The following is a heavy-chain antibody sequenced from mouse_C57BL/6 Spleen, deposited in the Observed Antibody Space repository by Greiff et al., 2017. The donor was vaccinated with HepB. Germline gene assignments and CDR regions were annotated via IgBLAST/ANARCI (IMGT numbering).Heavy chain of an antibody. D-gene: IGHD2-1*01. V-gene: IGHV5-4*01. CDR2: ISDGGSYT. CDR3: ARDGDGNYAMDY. J-gene: IGHJ4*01. Sequence: EVQLQESGGGLVKPGGSLKLSCAASGFTFSSYAMSWVRQTPEKRLEWVATISDGGSYTYYPDNVKGRFTISRDNAKNNLYLQMSHLKSEDTAMYYCARDGDGNYAMDYWGQGTSVTVSS. CDR1: GFTFSSYA.